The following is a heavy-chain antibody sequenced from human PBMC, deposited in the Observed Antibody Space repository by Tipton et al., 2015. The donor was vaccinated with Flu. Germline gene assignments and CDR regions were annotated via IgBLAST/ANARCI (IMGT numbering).Heavy chain of an antibody. CDR3: ARRAGFLLDY. D-gene: IGHD3-3*01. Sequence: TLSLTCTVSGGSISSYYWSWIRQPPGKGLEWIGYIYYSGSTNYNPSLKSRVTISVDTSKNQFSLKLSSVTAADTAVYYCARRAGFLLDYWGQGTLVTVSS. CDR2: IYYSGST. V-gene: IGHV4-59*08. CDR1: GGSISSYY. J-gene: IGHJ4*02.